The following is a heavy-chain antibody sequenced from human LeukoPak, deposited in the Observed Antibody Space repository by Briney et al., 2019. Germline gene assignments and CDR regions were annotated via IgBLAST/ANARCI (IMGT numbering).Heavy chain of an antibody. D-gene: IGHD6-19*01. CDR1: GFTFSSYA. CDR2: ISGSGGST. J-gene: IGHJ4*02. V-gene: IGHV3-23*01. CDR3: AKDLTLIAVAGIDSGFDY. Sequence: PGGSLRLSCAASGFTFSSYAMSWVRQAPGKGLEWVSAISGSGGSTYYADSVKGRFTISRDNSKNTLYLQMNSLRAEDTAVYYCAKDLTLIAVAGIDSGFDYWGREPWSPSPQ.